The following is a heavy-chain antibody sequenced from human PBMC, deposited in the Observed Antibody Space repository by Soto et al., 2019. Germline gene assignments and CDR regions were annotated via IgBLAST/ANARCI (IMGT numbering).Heavy chain of an antibody. CDR3: ARRGSGSYYDY. V-gene: IGHV3-23*01. CDR1: GFTFSSYA. J-gene: IGHJ4*02. CDR2: ISGSGDST. D-gene: IGHD1-26*01. Sequence: EVQLLESGGGLVQPGGSLRLSCAASGFTFSSYAMRWVRQAPGKGLEWVSAISGSGDSTYYADSVKGRFTITRDNSKNTVHLQMNSLRGEDTAVYYCARRGSGSYYDYWRQGTLVTVSS.